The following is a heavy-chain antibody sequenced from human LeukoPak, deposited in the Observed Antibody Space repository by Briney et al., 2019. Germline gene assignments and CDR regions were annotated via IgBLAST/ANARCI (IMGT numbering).Heavy chain of an antibody. CDR3: ARDRLGGRAYSYYHSMDV. CDR1: GFTFSVHA. CDR2: ISHAGGKQ. V-gene: IGHV3-30*01. D-gene: IGHD3-16*01. J-gene: IGHJ6*03. Sequence: PGGSLRLSCVASGFTFSVHALHWVRQAPGRGLEWVAVISHAGGKQHFAQSVEGRFTLSRDRSTSTVYLEMKGLRREDTGVYYCARDRLGGRAYSYYHSMDVWGKGTTVIVSS.